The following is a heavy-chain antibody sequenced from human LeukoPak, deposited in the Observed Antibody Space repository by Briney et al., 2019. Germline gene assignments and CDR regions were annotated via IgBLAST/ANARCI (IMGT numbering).Heavy chain of an antibody. Sequence: SETLSLTCAVSGYSISSGYYWGWIRQPPGKGLEWIGSIYHSGSTYYNPSLKSRVTISVDTSKNQFSLKLSSVTAADTAVYYCARGGGRRAFDIWGQGTMVTVSS. CDR2: IYHSGST. CDR3: ARGGGRRAFDI. J-gene: IGHJ3*02. D-gene: IGHD4-23*01. CDR1: GYSISSGYY. V-gene: IGHV4-38-2*01.